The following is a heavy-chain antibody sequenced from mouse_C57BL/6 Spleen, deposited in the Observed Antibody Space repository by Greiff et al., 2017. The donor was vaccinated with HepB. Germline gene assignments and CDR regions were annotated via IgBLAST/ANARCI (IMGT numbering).Heavy chain of an antibody. CDR2: IRNKAKGYTT. CDR3: AISPLYVPYYYAMDY. D-gene: IGHD2-14*01. J-gene: IGHJ4*01. V-gene: IGHV7-3*01. Sequence: VMLVESGGGLVQPGGSLSLSCAASGFTLTDYYMSWVRQPPGKALVRLGFIRNKAKGYTTEYSASVKGRFTISRDNSQSILYLQMNALRAEDSATYYWAISPLYVPYYYAMDYWGQGTSVTVTS. CDR1: GFTLTDYY.